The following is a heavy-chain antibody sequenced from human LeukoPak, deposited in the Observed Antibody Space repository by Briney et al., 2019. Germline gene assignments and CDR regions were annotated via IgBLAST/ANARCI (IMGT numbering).Heavy chain of an antibody. D-gene: IGHD3-3*01. Sequence: SETLCLTCTVSGGSISSYYWSWIRQPPGKGLEWIGYIYYSGSTNYNPSLKSRVTISVDTSKNQFSLKLSSMTAADTAVYYCATTLRFLEWHDAFDIWGQGTMVTVSS. CDR1: GGSISSYY. V-gene: IGHV4-59*01. J-gene: IGHJ3*02. CDR3: ATTLRFLEWHDAFDI. CDR2: IYYSGST.